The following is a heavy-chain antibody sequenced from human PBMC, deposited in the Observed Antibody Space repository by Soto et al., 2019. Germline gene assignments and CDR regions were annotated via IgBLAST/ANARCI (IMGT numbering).Heavy chain of an antibody. Sequence: QVPLVQSGAEVKKPGASVKVSCKASGYTFTSYGISWVRQAPGQGLEWMGWISAYNGNTNYAQKLQGRVTMTTDTSTSTAYMELRSLRSDDTAVYYCARDGRRYCSSTSCYEYFQHWGQGTLVTVSS. D-gene: IGHD2-2*01. CDR1: GYTFTSYG. CDR2: ISAYNGNT. J-gene: IGHJ1*01. V-gene: IGHV1-18*01. CDR3: ARDGRRYCSSTSCYEYFQH.